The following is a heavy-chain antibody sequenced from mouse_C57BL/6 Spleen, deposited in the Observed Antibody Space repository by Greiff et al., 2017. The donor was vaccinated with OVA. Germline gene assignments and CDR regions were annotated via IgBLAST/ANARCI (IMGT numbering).Heavy chain of an antibody. CDR1: GYAFSSSW. D-gene: IGHD2-3*01. V-gene: IGHV1-82*01. Sequence: VKLQESGPELVKPGASVKISCKASGYAFSSSWMNWVKQRPGKGLEWIGRIYPGDGDTNYNGKFKGKATLTADKSSSTAYMQLSSLTSEDSAVYFCASDGYYPYYAMDYWGQGTSVTVSS. J-gene: IGHJ4*01. CDR2: IYPGDGDT. CDR3: ASDGYYPYYAMDY.